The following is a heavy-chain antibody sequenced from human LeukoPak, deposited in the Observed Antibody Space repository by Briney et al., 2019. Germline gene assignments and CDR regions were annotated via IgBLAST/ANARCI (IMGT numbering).Heavy chain of an antibody. V-gene: IGHV3-48*03. CDR3: ARNYYYYMDV. CDR1: GFAFSSYE. J-gene: IGHJ6*03. CDR2: ISSSGSTI. Sequence: PGGSLRLSCAASGFAFSSYEMNWVRQAPGKGLEWVSYISSSGSTIYYADSVKGRFTISRDNAKNSLYLQMNSLRAEDTAVYYCARNYYYYMDVWGKGTTVTVSS.